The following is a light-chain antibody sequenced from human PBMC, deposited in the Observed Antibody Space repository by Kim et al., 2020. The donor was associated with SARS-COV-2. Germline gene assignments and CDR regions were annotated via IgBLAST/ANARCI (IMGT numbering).Light chain of an antibody. V-gene: IGLV3-9*01. CDR3: QVWDSSTGV. J-gene: IGLJ3*02. Sequence: VDLGQTARITGGGNNIGTKNVHWFQQKPGQAPVLVICGDSNRPSGIPERFSGSNSGNTATLTISRAQPGDEADYYCQVWDSSTGVFGGGTQLTVL. CDR2: GDS. CDR1: NIGTKN.